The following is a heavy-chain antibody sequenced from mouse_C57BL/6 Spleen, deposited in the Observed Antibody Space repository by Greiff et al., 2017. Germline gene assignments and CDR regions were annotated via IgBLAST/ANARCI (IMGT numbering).Heavy chain of an antibody. V-gene: IGHV1-42*01. J-gene: IGHJ2*01. CDR3: ASNSWDY. D-gene: IGHD1-3*01. Sequence: VQLQQSGPELVKPGASVKISCKASGYSFTGYYMNWVKQSPEKSLEWIGEINPSTGGTTYNQKFKAKATLTVDKSSSTAYMQLKGLTSEDSAVYYCASNSWDYWGQGTTLTVSS. CDR1: GYSFTGYY. CDR2: INPSTGGT.